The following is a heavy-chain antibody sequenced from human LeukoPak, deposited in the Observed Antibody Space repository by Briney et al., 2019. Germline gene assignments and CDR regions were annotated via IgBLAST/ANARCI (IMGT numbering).Heavy chain of an antibody. CDR2: ISAYNGNT. CDR3: ARDRDSSSWYGDAFDI. V-gene: IGHV1-18*01. J-gene: IGHJ3*02. D-gene: IGHD6-13*01. CDR1: GYTFSNYG. Sequence: ASVKVSCKASGYTFSNYGFSWVRQAPGQGLEWIGWISAYNGNTKSVQKLQGRVTMTTDTSTSTAYMELRSLRYDDTAVYYCARDRDSSSWYGDAFDIWGQGTMVTVSS.